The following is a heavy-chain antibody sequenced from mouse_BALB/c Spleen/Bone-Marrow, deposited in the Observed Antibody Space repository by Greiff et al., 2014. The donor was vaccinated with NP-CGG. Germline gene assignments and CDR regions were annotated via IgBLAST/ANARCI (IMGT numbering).Heavy chain of an antibody. Sequence: LVESGGSLKLSCAASGFDFSRYWMTWVRQAPGKGLEWIGEINPDSSTINYTPSLKDKFIISRDNAKNKLYLQMNKVRSEDTALYYCAGNGYYGWIAYWGQGTLVTVSA. CDR1: GFDFSRYW. V-gene: IGHV4-1*02. J-gene: IGHJ3*01. CDR2: INPDSSTI. D-gene: IGHD2-3*01. CDR3: AGNGYYGWIAY.